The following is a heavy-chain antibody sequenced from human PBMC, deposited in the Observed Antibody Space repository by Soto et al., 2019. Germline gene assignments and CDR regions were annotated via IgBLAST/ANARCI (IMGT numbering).Heavy chain of an antibody. CDR2: IYHSGST. V-gene: IGHV4-30-2*01. Sequence: PSETLSLTCAVSGGSISSGGYSWSWIRQPPGKGLEWIGYIYHSGSTYYNPSLKSRVTISVDRSKNQFSLKLSSVTAADTAVYYCARGTINWNYGNYFDYWGQGTLVTVSS. D-gene: IGHD1-7*01. J-gene: IGHJ4*02. CDR1: GGSISSGGYS. CDR3: ARGTINWNYGNYFDY.